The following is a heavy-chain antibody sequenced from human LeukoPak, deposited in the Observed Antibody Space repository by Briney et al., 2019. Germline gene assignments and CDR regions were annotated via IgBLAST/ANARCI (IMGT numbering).Heavy chain of an antibody. CDR3: ARTNSENYDILTGYSNWFDP. V-gene: IGHV4-59*01. D-gene: IGHD3-9*01. CDR2: IYYSGST. Sequence: SETLSLTCTVSGGSISSYYWSWIRQPPGKGLEWIGYIYYSGSTNYNPSLKSRVTISVDTSKNQFSPKLSSVTAADTAVYYCARTNSENYDILTGYSNWFDPWGQGTLVTVSS. CDR1: GGSISSYY. J-gene: IGHJ5*02.